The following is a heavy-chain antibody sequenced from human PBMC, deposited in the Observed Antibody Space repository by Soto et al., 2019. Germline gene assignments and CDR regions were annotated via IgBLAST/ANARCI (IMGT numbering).Heavy chain of an antibody. Sequence: PSETLSLTCAVSGGSVSHYYWSWIRQPPGKGLEWIGYIHSSGSTNYNPSLNSRVTISVDTSKNQFSLNLSSVTAADTAVYFCARHIDGSRKASFDYWGQGTLVTV. CDR2: IHSSGST. CDR3: ARHIDGSRKASFDY. CDR1: GGSVSHYY. J-gene: IGHJ4*02. D-gene: IGHD3-16*02. V-gene: IGHV4-59*08.